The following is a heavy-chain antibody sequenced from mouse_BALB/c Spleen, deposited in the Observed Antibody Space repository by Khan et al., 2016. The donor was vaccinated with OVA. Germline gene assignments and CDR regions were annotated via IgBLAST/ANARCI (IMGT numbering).Heavy chain of an antibody. Sequence: EVELVESGGDLVKPGGSLKLSCAASGFTFSSYSMSWVRQTPDKRLEWVATISSGGDYTYYQDNVKGRFTISRDNAKNTLYLQMSSLKSEDTAMYYWASHLTGSFAYWGQGTLVTVSA. CDR3: ASHLTGSFAY. CDR1: GFTFSSYS. V-gene: IGHV5-6*01. D-gene: IGHD4-1*01. CDR2: ISSGGDYT. J-gene: IGHJ3*01.